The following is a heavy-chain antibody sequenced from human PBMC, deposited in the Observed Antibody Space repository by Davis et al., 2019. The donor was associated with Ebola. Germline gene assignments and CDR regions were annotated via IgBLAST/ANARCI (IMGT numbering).Heavy chain of an antibody. CDR2: ISAYNGNT. D-gene: IGHD6-19*01. Sequence: PGGSLRLSCAASGFTFSSYAISWVRQAPGQGLEWMGWISAYNGNTNYAQKLQGRVTMTTDTSTSTAYMELRSLRSDDTAVYYCARGGYYSSGWYSAWGYYYYMDVWGKGTTVTVSS. V-gene: IGHV1-18*01. CDR3: ARGGYYSSGWYSAWGYYYYMDV. CDR1: GFTFSSYA. J-gene: IGHJ6*03.